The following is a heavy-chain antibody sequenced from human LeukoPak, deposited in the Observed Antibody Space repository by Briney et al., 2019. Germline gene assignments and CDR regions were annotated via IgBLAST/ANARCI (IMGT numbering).Heavy chain of an antibody. D-gene: IGHD1-1*01. CDR3: AVGTLGYYYMDV. CDR2: INPNSGGT. V-gene: IGHV1-2*02. Sequence: ASVKVSCKASGYTFTDYYMHWVRQAPGQGLEWMGWINPNSGGTNYAQKFQGRVTMTRDTSISTAYMELSRLRSDDTAVYYCAVGTLGYYYMDVWGKGTTVTVPS. J-gene: IGHJ6*03. CDR1: GYTFTDYY.